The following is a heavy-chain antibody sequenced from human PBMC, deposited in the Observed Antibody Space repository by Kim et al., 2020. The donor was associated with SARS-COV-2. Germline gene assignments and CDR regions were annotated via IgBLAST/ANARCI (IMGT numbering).Heavy chain of an antibody. D-gene: IGHD2-15*01. CDR3: ARHVGYCSGGSCYSVAFDI. CDR1: GGSISSSSYY. J-gene: IGHJ3*02. Sequence: SETLSLTCTVSGGSISSSSYYWGWIRQPPGKGLEWIGSIYYSGSTYYNPSLKSRVTISVDTSKNQFSLKLSSVTAADTAVYYCARHVGYCSGGSCYSVAFDIWGQRTMVTVSS. CDR2: IYYSGST. V-gene: IGHV4-39*01.